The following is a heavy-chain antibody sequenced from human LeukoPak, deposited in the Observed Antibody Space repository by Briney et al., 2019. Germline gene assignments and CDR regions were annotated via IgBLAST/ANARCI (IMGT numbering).Heavy chain of an antibody. CDR3: ARGRDCSSTSCYTDWFDP. D-gene: IGHD2-2*02. J-gene: IGHJ5*02. V-gene: IGHV1-2*02. CDR1: GYTFTGYY. Sequence: ASVKVSCKASGYTFTGYYMHWVRQAPGQGLEWMGWINPNSGGTNYAQKFQGRVTMTRDTSISTAYMGLSRLRSDDTAVYYCARGRDCSSTSCYTDWFDPWGQGTLVTVSS. CDR2: INPNSGGT.